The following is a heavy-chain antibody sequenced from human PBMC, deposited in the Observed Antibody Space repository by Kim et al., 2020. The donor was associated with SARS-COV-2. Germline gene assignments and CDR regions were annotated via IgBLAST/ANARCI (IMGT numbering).Heavy chain of an antibody. CDR1: GYVFFTYW. J-gene: IGHJ6*01. D-gene: IGHD2-2*01. Sequence: GESLKISCTASGYVFFTYWIAWVRQVPGKGLEWMGVIFPGDSDTTYSPSFQGQVTISVDKSTATAYLQWSSLKASDSAMYFFARRQSRVGPYGMDVWGQG. CDR2: IFPGDSDT. CDR3: ARRQSRVGPYGMDV. V-gene: IGHV5-51*01.